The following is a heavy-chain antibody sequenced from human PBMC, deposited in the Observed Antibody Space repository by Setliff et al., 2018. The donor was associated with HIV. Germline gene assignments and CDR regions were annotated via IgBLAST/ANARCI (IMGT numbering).Heavy chain of an antibody. CDR3: ARAPPYKWEPSQDY. Sequence: SETLSLTCTVSGGSISSGDYYWSWIRQPPGKGLEWIGYIYYSGSTYYNPSLKSRVTISVDTSKNQFSLKLSTVTAADTAMYYCARAPPYKWEPSQDYWGQGTLVTVSS. J-gene: IGHJ4*02. CDR2: IYYSGST. CDR1: GGSISSGDYY. V-gene: IGHV4-30-4*08. D-gene: IGHD1-26*01.